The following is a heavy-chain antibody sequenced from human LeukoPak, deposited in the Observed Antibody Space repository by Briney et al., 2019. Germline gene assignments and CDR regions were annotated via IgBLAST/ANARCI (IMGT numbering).Heavy chain of an antibody. CDR1: GGSISSYY. CDR3: AREHHTLNERLLDV. J-gene: IGHJ6*04. Sequence: SETLSLTCTVFGGSISSYYWSWIRQPAGKGLEWIGRIYTSGNTNYNPSLKSRVTMSVDTSKNQFSLKLSSVTAADTAVYYCAREHHTLNERLLDVWGKGTTVTVSS. CDR2: IYTSGNT. D-gene: IGHD1-1*01. V-gene: IGHV4-4*07.